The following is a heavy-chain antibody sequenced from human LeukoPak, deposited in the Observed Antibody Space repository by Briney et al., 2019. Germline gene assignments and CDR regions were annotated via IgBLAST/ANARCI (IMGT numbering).Heavy chain of an antibody. J-gene: IGHJ4*02. CDR1: RFTFSSYT. CDR3: ATLPYYYDSSGSYYFDY. D-gene: IGHD3-22*01. CDR2: ISSSNSYI. Sequence: GGSLRLSCAASRFTFSSYTMNWVRQAPGKGLEWVSSISSSNSYIYYADSVKGRFTISRDNAKNSLYLQMNSLRVEDTAVYYCATLPYYYDSSGSYYFDYWGQGTLVTVSS. V-gene: IGHV3-21*01.